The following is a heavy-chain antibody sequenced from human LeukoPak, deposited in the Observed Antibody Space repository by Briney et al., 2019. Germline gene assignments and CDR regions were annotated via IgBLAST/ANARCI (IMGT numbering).Heavy chain of an antibody. CDR3: ARVDCGGDCYISY. CDR1: GGSISSYY. CDR2: IYYSGST. J-gene: IGHJ4*02. Sequence: SEPLSLTCTVSGGSISSYYWSWIRQHPGKGLEWIGYIYYSGSTYYNPSLKSRVTISVDTSKNQFSLKLSSVTAADTAVYYCARVDCGGDCYISYWGQGTPVTVSS. D-gene: IGHD2-21*02. V-gene: IGHV4-59*06.